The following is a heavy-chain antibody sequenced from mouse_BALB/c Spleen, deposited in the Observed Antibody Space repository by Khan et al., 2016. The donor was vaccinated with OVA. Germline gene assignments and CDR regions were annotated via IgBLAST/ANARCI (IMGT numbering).Heavy chain of an antibody. CDR2: ISSAATYP. J-gene: IGHJ3*01. V-gene: IGHV5-9-1*01. CDR3: TNGNYGWFAY. CDR1: GFTFSSFV. D-gene: IGHD2-1*01. Sequence: EVELVESGGGLVEPGGSLKLSCAASGFTFSSFVMSWVRQTPEKRLEWVATISSAATYPYYPDSIKGRFTISRDNAKNTLYLHMNSLRSDDTAIYYCTNGNYGWFAYWGLGTLVTV.